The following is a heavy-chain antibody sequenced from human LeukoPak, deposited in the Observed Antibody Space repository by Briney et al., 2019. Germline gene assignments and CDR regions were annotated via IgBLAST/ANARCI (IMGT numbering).Heavy chain of an antibody. J-gene: IGHJ5*02. CDR1: GYTSTSYG. CDR2: ISPYNGNT. V-gene: IGHV1-18*04. D-gene: IGHD3-10*01. Sequence: GASVKVSCKASGYTSTSYGISWVRQAPGQGLEWMGWISPYNGNTNYAQKLQGRVTMTTDTSTSTAYMELSSLRSEDTAVYYCARDRLITMVRGAPAVGWFDPWGQGTLVTVSS. CDR3: ARDRLITMVRGAPAVGWFDP.